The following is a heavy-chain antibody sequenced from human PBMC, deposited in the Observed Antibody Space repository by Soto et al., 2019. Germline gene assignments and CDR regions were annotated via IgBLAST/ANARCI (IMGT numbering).Heavy chain of an antibody. V-gene: IGHV1-18*01. CDR1: GYTFTSYG. CDR2: ISAYNGNT. CDR3: AGQLTGLSDYYYGMDV. J-gene: IGHJ6*02. Sequence: ASVKVSCKASGYTFTSYGISWVRQAPGQGLEWMGWISAYNGNTNYAQKLQGRVTMTTDTSTSTAYMELRSLRSDDTAVYYCAGQLTGLSDYYYGMDVWGQGTTVTVSS. D-gene: IGHD6-6*01.